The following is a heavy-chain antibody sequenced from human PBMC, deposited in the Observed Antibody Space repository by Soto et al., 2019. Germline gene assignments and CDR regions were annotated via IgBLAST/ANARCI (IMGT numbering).Heavy chain of an antibody. J-gene: IGHJ4*02. Sequence: GASVKVSCKASGYTFTGYYIHWVRQAPGQGLEWMAWIDPNSGGTKSAQKFQGRVTMTRDTSISTVYMELSRLRSDDTALYYCARDFGYFDISGPDYWGQGTLVTVS. CDR3: ARDFGYFDISGPDY. D-gene: IGHD3-22*01. CDR1: GYTFTGYY. V-gene: IGHV1-2*02. CDR2: IDPNSGGT.